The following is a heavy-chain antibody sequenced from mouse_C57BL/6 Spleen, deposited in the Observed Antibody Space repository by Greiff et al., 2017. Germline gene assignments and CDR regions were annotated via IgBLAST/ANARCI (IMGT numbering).Heavy chain of an antibody. CDR3: ARSGSNSSFYIDY. Sequence: VQLQQSGPELVKPGDSVKISCKASGYSFTGYFMNWVMQSHGKSLEWIGRINPYNGDTFYNRKFKGTATLTVDKSSSTAHMELRRLTSEDSAVYDSARSGSNSSFYIDYWGQGTTLTVSS. CDR2: INPYNGDT. CDR1: GYSFTGYF. V-gene: IGHV1-20*01. D-gene: IGHD3-1*01. J-gene: IGHJ2*01.